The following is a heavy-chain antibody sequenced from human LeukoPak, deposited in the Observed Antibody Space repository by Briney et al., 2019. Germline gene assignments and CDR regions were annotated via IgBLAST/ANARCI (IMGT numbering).Heavy chain of an antibody. Sequence: KPGESLKISCKGSGYSFTSYWIGWVRQMPGKGLEWMGIIYPGDSDTRYSPSFQGQVTISADKSISTAYLQRSSLKASDTAMYYCARQVPYSSSAYYYYYYMDVWGKGTTVTVSS. CDR2: IYPGDSDT. CDR3: ARQVPYSSSAYYYYYYMDV. J-gene: IGHJ6*03. D-gene: IGHD6-6*01. CDR1: GYSFTSYW. V-gene: IGHV5-51*01.